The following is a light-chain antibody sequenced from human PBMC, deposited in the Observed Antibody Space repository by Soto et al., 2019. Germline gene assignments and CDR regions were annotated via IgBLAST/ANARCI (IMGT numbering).Light chain of an antibody. CDR1: QSVSSGY. V-gene: IGKV3-20*01. Sequence: ETVMTQSPGTLSLSPGERATLSCRASQSVSSGYLAWYQQKPGQAPRLLIFGASNRATGIPDRFTGSGSGTDCPRTIIKLKPEECEVDRFQQYGISRHTFGKGTKLDIK. CDR2: GAS. CDR3: QQYGISRHT. J-gene: IGKJ2*01.